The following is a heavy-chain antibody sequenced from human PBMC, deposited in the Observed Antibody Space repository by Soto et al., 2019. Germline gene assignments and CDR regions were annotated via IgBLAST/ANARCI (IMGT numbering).Heavy chain of an antibody. CDR1: GGSFSGYY. Sequence: SETLSLTCAVYGGSFSGYYWSWIRQPPGKGLEWIGEINHSGSTNYNPSLKSRVTISVDTSKNQFSLKLSSVTAADTAVYYCASPGSCRFGSCYNYYYMDVWGKGTTVTVSS. CDR2: INHSGST. D-gene: IGHD2-15*01. V-gene: IGHV4-34*01. J-gene: IGHJ6*03. CDR3: ASPGSCRFGSCYNYYYMDV.